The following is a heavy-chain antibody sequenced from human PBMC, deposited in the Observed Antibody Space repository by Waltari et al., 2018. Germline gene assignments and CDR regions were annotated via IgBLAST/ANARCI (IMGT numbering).Heavy chain of an antibody. CDR1: GYTFTSFG. D-gene: IGHD2-15*01. CDR2: ISPYNDNS. Sequence: QIQLVQSGAEVKKPGASVKVSCKASGYTFTSFGINWVRQAPGLGLEWMGWISPYNDNSNYAQKVQARVAMTTDTSTSTAYLELLSLRPDDTAIYYCARGEQTPHDAFDIWGQGTMITVSS. J-gene: IGHJ3*02. CDR3: ARGEQTPHDAFDI. V-gene: IGHV1-18*01.